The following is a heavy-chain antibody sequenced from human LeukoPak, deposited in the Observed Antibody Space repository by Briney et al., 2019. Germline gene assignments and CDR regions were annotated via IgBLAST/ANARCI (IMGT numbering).Heavy chain of an antibody. CDR1: GFTFSSYA. CDR2: ISYDGSNK. CDR3: AREAPGGYSYGPYYYYYYMDV. V-gene: IGHV3-30*04. Sequence: GRSLRLSCAASGFTFSSYAMHWVRQAPGKGLEWVAVISYDGSNKYYADSVKGRFTISRDNAKNSLYLQMNSLRAEDTALYYCAREAPGGYSYGPYYYYYYMDVWGKGTTVTVSS. D-gene: IGHD5-18*01. J-gene: IGHJ6*03.